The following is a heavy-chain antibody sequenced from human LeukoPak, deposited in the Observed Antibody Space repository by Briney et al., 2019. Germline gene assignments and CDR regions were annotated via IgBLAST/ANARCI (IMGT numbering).Heavy chain of an antibody. CDR2: IWSGGTDK. V-gene: IGHV3-30*18. D-gene: IGHD1-26*01. CDR1: GFTFSNYG. Sequence: PGRSLRLSCAASGFTFSNYGMHWVRQAPGKGLEWVAVIWSGGTDKYYADSVKGRFTVSRDNSKNTLYLQMNSLRAEDTAVYYCGKRLTPWELEYWGQGTLVTVSS. CDR3: GKRLTPWELEY. J-gene: IGHJ4*02.